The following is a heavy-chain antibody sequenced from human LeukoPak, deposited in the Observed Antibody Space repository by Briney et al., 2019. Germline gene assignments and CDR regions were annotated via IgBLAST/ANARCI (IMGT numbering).Heavy chain of an antibody. D-gene: IGHD3-10*01. Sequence: ASVKVSCKASGYTFTSYGISWVRQAPGQGLEWMGIINPSGGSSSYAQKFQGRVTMTRDTSTSTVYMELSSLRSEDTAVYYCATLVRGVIIGAFDIWGQGTMVTVSS. CDR1: GYTFTSYG. CDR2: INPSGGSS. J-gene: IGHJ3*02. CDR3: ATLVRGVIIGAFDI. V-gene: IGHV1-46*01.